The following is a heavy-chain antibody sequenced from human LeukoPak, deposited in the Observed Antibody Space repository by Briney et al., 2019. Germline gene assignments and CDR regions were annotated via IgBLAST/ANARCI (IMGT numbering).Heavy chain of an antibody. J-gene: IGHJ4*02. CDR1: GYTFTDNA. CDR3: ARERDRTFDY. V-gene: IGHV1-2*02. D-gene: IGHD1-1*01. CDR2: IKHNSGGT. Sequence: ASVKVSCKASGYTFTDNAMHWVRQTPAPGLEWMGWIKHNSGGTILAQQFQGRVSMIRDKSISTAYMELIRLVYDDTAVYYCARERDRTFDYWGQGTLVTVSS.